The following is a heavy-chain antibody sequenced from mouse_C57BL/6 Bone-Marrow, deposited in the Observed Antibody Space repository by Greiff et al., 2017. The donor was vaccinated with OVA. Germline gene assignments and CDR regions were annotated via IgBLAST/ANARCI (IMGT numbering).Heavy chain of an antibody. CDR1: GYTFTSYW. CDR2: IYPSDSET. Sequence: LVESGAELVRPGSSVKLSCKASGYTFTSYWMDWVKQRPGQGLEWIGNIYPSDSETHYNQKFKDKATLTVDKSSSTAYMQLSSLTSEDSAVYYCARGTVEGMDYWGQGTSVTVSS. V-gene: IGHV1-61*01. J-gene: IGHJ4*01. D-gene: IGHD1-1*01. CDR3: ARGTVEGMDY.